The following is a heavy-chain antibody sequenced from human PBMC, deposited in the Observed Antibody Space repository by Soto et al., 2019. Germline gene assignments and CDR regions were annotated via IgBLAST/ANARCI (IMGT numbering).Heavy chain of an antibody. J-gene: IGHJ4*02. CDR1: GFSLTTSGVG. Sequence: QITLKESGPTLVQPTQTLTLTCTFSGFSLTTSGVGVGWIRQPPGRALEWVALIYWNDDRPFNPSLKSGFSITKDTPRNLVVLTLTNVDPVDTATYYCAHYYYDSTGFSRLFDYWGQGAPVTVSS. V-gene: IGHV2-5*01. CDR2: IYWNDDR. D-gene: IGHD3-22*01. CDR3: AHYYYDSTGFSRLFDY.